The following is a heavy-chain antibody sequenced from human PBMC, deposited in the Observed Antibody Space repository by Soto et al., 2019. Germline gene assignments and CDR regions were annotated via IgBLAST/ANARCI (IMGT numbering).Heavy chain of an antibody. D-gene: IGHD3-22*01. J-gene: IGHJ4*02. CDR1: GFTFCYYP. CDR3: ARTPETSDYYYYFDY. V-gene: IGHV3-30-3*01. Sequence: LRLSCAAYGFTFCYYPMHWVRQAPGKGLAWVALISYRGNNKYYADSLKRLFPISRDNTENTLYLQMTSLEAEDTAIYYCARTPETSDYYYYFDYWGQGTLVTVSS. CDR2: ISYRGNNK.